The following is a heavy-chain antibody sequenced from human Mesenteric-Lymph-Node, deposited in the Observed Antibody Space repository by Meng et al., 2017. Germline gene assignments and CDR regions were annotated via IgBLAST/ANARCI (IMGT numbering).Heavy chain of an antibody. CDR2: IYYSGST. D-gene: IGHD2-2*01. Sequence: GSLRLSCTVSGGSISSYYWSWIRQPPGKGLEWIGYIYYSGSTNYNPSLKSRVTISVDTSKNQFSLKLSSVTAADTAVYYCARLGWDCSSTSCYGLDYWGQGTLVTVSS. J-gene: IGHJ4*02. CDR3: ARLGWDCSSTSCYGLDY. V-gene: IGHV4-59*01. CDR1: GGSISSYY.